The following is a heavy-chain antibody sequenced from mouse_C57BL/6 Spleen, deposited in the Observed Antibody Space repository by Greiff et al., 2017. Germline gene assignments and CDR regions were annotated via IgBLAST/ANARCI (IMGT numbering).Heavy chain of an antibody. Sequence: EVQGVESGGGLVKPGGSLKLSCAASGFTFSSYAMSWVRQTPEKRLEWVATISDGGSYTYYPGNVKGRFTISRDNAKNNLYLQMSHLKSEDTAMYYCARGGTGTTFDYWGQGTTLTVSS. V-gene: IGHV5-4*01. CDR1: GFTFSSYA. D-gene: IGHD4-1*01. CDR3: ARGGTGTTFDY. CDR2: ISDGGSYT. J-gene: IGHJ2*01.